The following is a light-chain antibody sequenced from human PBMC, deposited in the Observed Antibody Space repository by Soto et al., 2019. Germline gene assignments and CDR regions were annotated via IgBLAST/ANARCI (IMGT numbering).Light chain of an antibody. CDR1: QSVSSSY. CDR2: SAS. CDR3: QQYDNWPPYT. V-gene: IGKV3-15*01. Sequence: DIVMTQSPDSLAVSLGETPKLNCNSSQSVSSSYLAWYQQKAGQAPRLLIYSASTRAAGIPARFSGTGSETDFTLTIDSLQSEDFAVYYCQQYDNWPPYTFGQGKRLEIK. J-gene: IGKJ5*01.